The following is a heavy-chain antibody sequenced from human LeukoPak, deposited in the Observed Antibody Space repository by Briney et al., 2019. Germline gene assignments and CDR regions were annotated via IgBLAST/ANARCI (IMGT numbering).Heavy chain of an antibody. Sequence: ASVKVSCKVSGYTLTGFSMHWVRQAPGKGLEWMGGFDPEDGETIYAQKFQGRVTMTEDTSTDTAYMELSSLRSEDTAVYYCATCTDSGSYYALDYWGQGTLVTVSS. CDR1: GYTLTGFS. V-gene: IGHV1-24*01. CDR2: FDPEDGET. D-gene: IGHD1-26*01. CDR3: ATCTDSGSYYALDY. J-gene: IGHJ4*02.